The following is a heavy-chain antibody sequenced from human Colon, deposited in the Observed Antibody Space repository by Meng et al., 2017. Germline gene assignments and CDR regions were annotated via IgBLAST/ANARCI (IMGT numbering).Heavy chain of an antibody. V-gene: IGHV6-1*02. CDR2: TFYRANWIS. CDR3: ARLVGNSWLPD. CDR1: VDGDAYNDDT. Sequence: HVQAELSGPGTGNPLQPPHLPFAITVDGDAYNDDTRNWSRQYPSRGLEWLGRTFYRANWISDYAVSLERRITINPDTSKNQFTLQLNSVTPEDTAVYYCARLVGNSWLPDWGQGTLVTVSS. J-gene: IGHJ4*02. D-gene: IGHD6-13*01.